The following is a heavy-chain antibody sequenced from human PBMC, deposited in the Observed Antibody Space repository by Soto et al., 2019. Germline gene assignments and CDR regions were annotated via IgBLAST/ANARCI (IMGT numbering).Heavy chain of an antibody. CDR3: ARARIVVVPADYYYYMDV. Sequence: SETLSLTCTVSGGSISSGGYYWSWIRQHPGKGLEWIGYIYYSGSTYYNPSLKSRVTISVDTSKNQFSLKLSSVTAADTAVYYCARARIVVVPADYYYYMDVWGKGTTVTVSS. V-gene: IGHV4-31*03. CDR1: GGSISSGGYY. J-gene: IGHJ6*03. D-gene: IGHD2-2*01. CDR2: IYYSGST.